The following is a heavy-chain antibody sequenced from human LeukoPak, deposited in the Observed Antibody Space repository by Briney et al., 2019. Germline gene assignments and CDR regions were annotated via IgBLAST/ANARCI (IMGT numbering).Heavy chain of an antibody. V-gene: IGHV3-74*01. CDR1: GFTSSSYW. Sequence: PGGSLRLSCAASGFTSSSYWMHWVRQVPGKGLVWVARINPGGSSITYADSVKGRLTISRDNAKNTLYLQMDSLRAEDTGVYYCARSNQADDYWGQGTLVTVSS. CDR3: ARSNQADDY. J-gene: IGHJ4*02. CDR2: INPGGSSI. D-gene: IGHD1-14*01.